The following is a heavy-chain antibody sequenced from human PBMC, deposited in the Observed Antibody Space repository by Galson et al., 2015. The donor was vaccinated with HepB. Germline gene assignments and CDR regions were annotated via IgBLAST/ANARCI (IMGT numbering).Heavy chain of an antibody. J-gene: IGHJ3*02. CDR1: GYTFTGYY. V-gene: IGHV1-2*02. D-gene: IGHD2-2*01. Sequence: SVKVSCKASGYTFTGYYMHWVRQAPGQGLEWMGWINPNSGGTNYAQKFQGRVTITRDTSISTAYMELSRLRSDDTAVYYCARDNPLRSSRELAFDIWGQGTMVTVSS. CDR2: INPNSGGT. CDR3: ARDNPLRSSRELAFDI.